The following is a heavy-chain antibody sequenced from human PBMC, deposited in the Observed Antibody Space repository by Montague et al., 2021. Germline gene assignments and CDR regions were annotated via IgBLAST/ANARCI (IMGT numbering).Heavy chain of an antibody. Sequence: SETLSLTCVVYGGSFSGYWWSWIRQPPGRGLEWIGEIYQSGSAHYNPSLESRVTLSEDTSNNQFSLKLSFVTAADTAVYYCAKQDYLVSGTSYKGFDPWGQGILVTVSS. CDR2: IYQSGSA. J-gene: IGHJ5*02. CDR1: GGSFSGYW. CDR3: AKQDYLVSGTSYKGFDP. V-gene: IGHV4-34*01. D-gene: IGHD3-10*01.